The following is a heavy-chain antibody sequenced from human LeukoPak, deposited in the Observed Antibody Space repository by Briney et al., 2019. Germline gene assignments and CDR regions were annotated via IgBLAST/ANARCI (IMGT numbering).Heavy chain of an antibody. V-gene: IGHV1-2*06. CDR3: ARDSVTVATPYMDV. J-gene: IGHJ6*03. D-gene: IGHD4-17*01. CDR1: GYTFTGYY. Sequence: ASVKVSCKASGYTFTGYYMHWVRQAPGQGLEWMGRINANSGDTMYAQNFQGRVTMTRDTSISTAFMELSSLRLDDTAVYYCARDSVTVATPYMDVWGKGTTVTVSS. CDR2: INANSGDT.